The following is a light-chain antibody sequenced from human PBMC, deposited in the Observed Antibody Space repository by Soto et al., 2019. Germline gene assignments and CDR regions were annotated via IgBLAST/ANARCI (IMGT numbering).Light chain of an antibody. V-gene: IGKV3-15*01. CDR1: QSISSN. J-gene: IGKJ2*01. CDR2: GAS. Sequence: EIVMTQSPATLSVSPGERATLSCSASQSISSNLAWYQQKPGQAPRLLIYGASSRATGLPARFSGSGSGTEFTLTISSLQSEDFAVYYCQQYNNWPYTVGQGTKLEI. CDR3: QQYNNWPYT.